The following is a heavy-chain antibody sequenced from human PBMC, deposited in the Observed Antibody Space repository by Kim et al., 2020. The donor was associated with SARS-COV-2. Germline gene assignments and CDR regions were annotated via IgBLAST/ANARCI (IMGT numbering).Heavy chain of an antibody. V-gene: IGHV3-30*02. D-gene: IGHD5-18*01. J-gene: IGHJ4*02. CDR3: AKDSGGYTYILDY. Sequence: YADSVKGRFTISRDNSKNTLYLQMNNLRTEDTAVYYCAKDSGGYTYILDYWGQGTLVTVSS.